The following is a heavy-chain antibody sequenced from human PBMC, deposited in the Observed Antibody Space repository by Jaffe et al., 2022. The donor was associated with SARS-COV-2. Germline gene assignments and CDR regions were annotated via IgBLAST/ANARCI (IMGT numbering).Heavy chain of an antibody. D-gene: IGHD2-15*01. CDR3: ARLLYPTYYMDV. V-gene: IGHV4-34*01. CDR1: GGSFSGYY. J-gene: IGHJ6*03. Sequence: QVQLQQWGAGLLKPSETLSLTCAVYGGSFSGYYWSWIRQPPGKGLEWIGEINHSGSTNYNPSLKSRVTISVDTSKNQFSLKLSSVTAADTAVYYCARLLYPTYYMDVWGKGTTVTVSS. CDR2: INHSGST.